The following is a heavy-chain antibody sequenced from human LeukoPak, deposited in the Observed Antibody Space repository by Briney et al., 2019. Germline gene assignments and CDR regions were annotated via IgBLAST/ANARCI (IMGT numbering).Heavy chain of an antibody. J-gene: IGHJ4*02. CDR1: GNSISSGDYY. CDR2: IYTSGST. Sequence: SETLSLTCTVSGNSISSGDYYWSWIRQPAGKGLEWIGRIYTSGSTTYNPSLKSRVTISGDTSENQFSLKLSSVTAADTAVYYCARGGRDGYNELDYWDQGTLVTVSS. V-gene: IGHV4-61*02. CDR3: ARGGRDGYNELDY. D-gene: IGHD5-24*01.